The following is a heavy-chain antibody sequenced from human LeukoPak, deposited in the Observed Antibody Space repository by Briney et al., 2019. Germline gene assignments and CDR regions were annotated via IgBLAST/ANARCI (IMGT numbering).Heavy chain of an antibody. D-gene: IGHD3-3*01. V-gene: IGHV4-39*07. Sequence: PSETLSLTCTVSGGSISSDTDSWGWIRQPPGKGLEWIGSIYYSGRSYYKVSLKSRVTISIDTSKNQLSLRLSSVTAADTALYYCARAPVSSAYLHYYSMDVWGKGTTVTVSS. CDR3: ARAPVSSAYLHYYSMDV. CDR2: IYYSGRS. CDR1: GGSISSDTDS. J-gene: IGHJ6*03.